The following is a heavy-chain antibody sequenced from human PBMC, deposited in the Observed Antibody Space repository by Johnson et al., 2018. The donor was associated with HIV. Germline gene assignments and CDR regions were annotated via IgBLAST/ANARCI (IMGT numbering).Heavy chain of an antibody. CDR1: GFTFDDYG. D-gene: IGHD3-10*01. CDR2: ISWNSGST. CDR3: ARDGAGFGELALDAFDI. Sequence: VQLVESGGGVVRPGGSLRLSCAASGFTFDDYGMSWVRQAPGKGLEWVSGISWNSGSTGYADSVKGRFTISRDNAKNSLYLQMNSLRAEDTALYYCARDGAGFGELALDAFDIWGQGTMVTVSS. V-gene: IGHV3-20*04. J-gene: IGHJ3*02.